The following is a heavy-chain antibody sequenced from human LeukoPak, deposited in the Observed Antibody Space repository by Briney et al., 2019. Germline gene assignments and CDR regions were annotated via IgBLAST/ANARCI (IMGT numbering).Heavy chain of an antibody. V-gene: IGHV4-34*01. CDR2: INHSGST. CDR1: GGSFSGYY. J-gene: IGHJ5*02. D-gene: IGHD6-13*01. Sequence: SGTLSLTCAVYGGSFSGYYWSWIRQPPGKGLEWIGEINHSGSTNYNPSLKSRVTISVDTSKNQFSLKLSSVTAADTAVYYCARGGPSSSWDRNWFDPWGQGTLVTVSS. CDR3: ARGGPSSSWDRNWFDP.